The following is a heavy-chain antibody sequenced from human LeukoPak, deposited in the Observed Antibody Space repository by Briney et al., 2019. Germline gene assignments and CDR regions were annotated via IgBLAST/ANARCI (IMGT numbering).Heavy chain of an antibody. CDR1: GGSISSYY. V-gene: IGHV4-59*01. CDR3: ARDRCSSTSCYVGGYNWFDP. J-gene: IGHJ5*02. CDR2: IYYSGST. Sequence: PSETLSLTCTVSGGSISSYYWSWIRQPPGKGLEWIGYIYYSGSTNYNPSLKSRVTISVDTSKNQFSLKLSSVTAADTAVYYCARDRCSSTSCYVGGYNWFDPWGQGTLVTVSS. D-gene: IGHD2-2*01.